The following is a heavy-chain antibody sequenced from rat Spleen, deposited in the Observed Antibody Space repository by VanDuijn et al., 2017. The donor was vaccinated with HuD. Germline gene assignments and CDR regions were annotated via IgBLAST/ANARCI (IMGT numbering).Heavy chain of an antibody. CDR1: GFTFSNYG. Sequence: EVQLVESGGGLVQPGRSLKLSCAASGFTFSNYGMAWVRQAPTKGLEWVATISYDGSSTYYRYSVKGRFTISRDNAKSTLYLQMDSLRSEDTATYCCASHTSFAYWGQGTLVTVSS. D-gene: IGHD2-1*01. J-gene: IGHJ3*01. V-gene: IGHV5-29*01. CDR3: ASHTSFAY. CDR2: ISYDGSST.